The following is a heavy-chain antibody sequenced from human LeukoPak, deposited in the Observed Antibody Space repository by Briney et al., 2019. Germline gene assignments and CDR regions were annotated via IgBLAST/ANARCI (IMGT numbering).Heavy chain of an antibody. V-gene: IGHV3-23*01. CDR2: ISGSGDNT. CDR1: GFTFSNYA. J-gene: IGHJ4*02. CDR3: AREDSSSLPDY. Sequence: GGSLRLSCAASGFTFSNYAMSWVRQAPGKGLEWVSAISGSGDNTYYADSVKGRFTISRDNSKNTLYLQMNSLRAEDTAVYYCAREDSSSLPDYWGQGTLVTVSS. D-gene: IGHD6-6*01.